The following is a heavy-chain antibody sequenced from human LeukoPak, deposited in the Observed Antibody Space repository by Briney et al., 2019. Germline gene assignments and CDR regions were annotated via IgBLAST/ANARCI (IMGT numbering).Heavy chain of an antibody. J-gene: IGHJ4*02. Sequence: ASVKVSCKTSGYTFTGYYMHWVRQAPGQGLEWMGWINPNSGGTNYAQKFQGRVTMTRDTSTSTDYMELRSLKSDDTAVYYCARVDYYGSGPGDWGQGTLVTVSS. D-gene: IGHD3-10*01. CDR1: GYTFTGYY. V-gene: IGHV1-2*02. CDR2: INPNSGGT. CDR3: ARVDYYGSGPGD.